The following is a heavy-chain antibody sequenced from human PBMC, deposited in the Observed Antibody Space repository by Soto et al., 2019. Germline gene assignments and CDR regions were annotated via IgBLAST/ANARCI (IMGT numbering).Heavy chain of an antibody. CDR1: GSIISSYG. CDR3: ARRGSGSYYDY. CDR2: TSYDGRNT. J-gene: IGHJ4*02. D-gene: IGHD1-26*01. V-gene: IGHV3-30*03. Sequence: GGSLRLSCAASGSIISSYGMHWVRQAPGKGLEWVAVTSYDGRNTNYADSVRGRFTISRDNSKNTLYLQMNSLRAEDTAVSYCARRGSGSYYDYWGQGTLVTVSS.